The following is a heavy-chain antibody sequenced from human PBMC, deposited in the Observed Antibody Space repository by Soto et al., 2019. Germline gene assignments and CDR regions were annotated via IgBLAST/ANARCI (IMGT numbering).Heavy chain of an antibody. CDR2: ISSSGTGI. Sequence: QVQLVESGGGLVKPGGSLRLSCAASEFKFSDYYMIWIRQAPGKGLEWVAYISSSGTGIYYPDSVKGRFTISRDNAKNSLYLQMSSLRAEDTAVYYCARAYSDASDIWGQGTMITVSS. D-gene: IGHD2-15*01. V-gene: IGHV3-11*01. J-gene: IGHJ3*02. CDR1: EFKFSDYY. CDR3: ARAYSDASDI.